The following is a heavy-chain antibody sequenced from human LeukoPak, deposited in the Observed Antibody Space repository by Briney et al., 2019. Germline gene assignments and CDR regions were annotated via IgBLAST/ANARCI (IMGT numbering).Heavy chain of an antibody. CDR3: AKGSSGWYEDY. CDR2: ISYDGSNK. J-gene: IGHJ4*02. D-gene: IGHD6-19*01. V-gene: IGHV3-30*18. CDR1: GFTFSSYG. Sequence: GGSLRLSCAASGFTFSSYGMHWVRQAPGKGLEWVAVISYDGSNKYYADSVKGRFTISRDNSKNTLYLQTNSLRAEDTAVYYCAKGSSGWYEDYWGQGTLVTVSS.